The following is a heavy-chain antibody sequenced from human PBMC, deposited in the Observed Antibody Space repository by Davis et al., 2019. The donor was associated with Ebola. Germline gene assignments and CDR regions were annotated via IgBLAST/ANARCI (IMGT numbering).Heavy chain of an antibody. CDR2: TYYNSKWYN. J-gene: IGHJ6*02. V-gene: IGHV6-1*01. CDR3: VRGWGRSGLDV. D-gene: IGHD3-16*01. CDR1: GDSVSLSSGG. Sequence: HSQTLSLTCAVSGDSVSLSSGGYNWIRQSPSRGLEWLGRTYYNSKWYNDYAVYLKSRININPDTSTNQLSLQLNSVTPEDTAVYYCVRGWGRSGLDVWGQGTTVTVSS.